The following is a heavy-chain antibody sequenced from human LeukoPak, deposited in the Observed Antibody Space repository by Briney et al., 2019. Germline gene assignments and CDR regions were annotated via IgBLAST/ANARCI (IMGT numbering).Heavy chain of an antibody. J-gene: IGHJ6*03. Sequence: GGSLRLSCAASGFTGSSKYMSWVRQAPGKGLEWVSSISSSSSYIYYADSVKGRYTISRDNAKNSLYLQMNSLRAEDTAVYYCARAAAQYYYYYYMDVWGKGTTVTVSS. V-gene: IGHV3-21*01. CDR2: ISSSSSYI. CDR3: ARAAAQYYYYYYMDV. CDR1: GFTGSSKY. D-gene: IGHD6-13*01.